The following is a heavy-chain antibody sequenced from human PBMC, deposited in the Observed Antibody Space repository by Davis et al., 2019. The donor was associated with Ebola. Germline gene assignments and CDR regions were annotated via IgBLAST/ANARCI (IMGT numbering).Heavy chain of an antibody. CDR2: INHSGST. Sequence: SETLSLTCAVYGGSFSGYYWSWIRQPPGKGLEWIGEINHSGSTNYNPSLKSRVTISVDTSKNQFSLKLSSVTAADTAVYYCAGASRITMMSWGQGTLVTVSS. D-gene: IGHD3-22*01. V-gene: IGHV4-34*01. J-gene: IGHJ5*02. CDR3: AGASRITMMS. CDR1: GGSFSGYY.